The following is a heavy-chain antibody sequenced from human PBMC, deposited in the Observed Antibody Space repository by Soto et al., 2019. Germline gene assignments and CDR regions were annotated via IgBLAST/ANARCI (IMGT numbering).Heavy chain of an antibody. D-gene: IGHD3-10*01. CDR1: GGTFSSYA. Sequence: QVQLVQSGAEVKKPGSSVKVSCKASGGTFSSYAISWVRQAPGQGLEWMGGIIPIFGTANYAQKFQGRVTITEDESTSTAYIELSSLRSEDTAVYYCARSESRLLWFGELYGMDVWGQGTTVTVSS. CDR3: ARSESRLLWFGELYGMDV. J-gene: IGHJ6*02. V-gene: IGHV1-69*12. CDR2: IIPIFGTA.